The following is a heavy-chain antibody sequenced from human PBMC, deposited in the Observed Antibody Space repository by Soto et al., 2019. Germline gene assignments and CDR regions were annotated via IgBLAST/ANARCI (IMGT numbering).Heavy chain of an antibody. Sequence: QVQLVESGGGVVQPGRSLRLSCAASGFTFSSYGMHWVRQPPGKGLEWVAVIWFDGSNKFYADSVKGRFTISGDNSKNTVSLQMNSLRDEDSAAYYCATTGPYWGQGTLVTVSS. J-gene: IGHJ4*02. CDR2: IWFDGSNK. CDR1: GFTFSSYG. V-gene: IGHV3-33*01. CDR3: ATTGPY.